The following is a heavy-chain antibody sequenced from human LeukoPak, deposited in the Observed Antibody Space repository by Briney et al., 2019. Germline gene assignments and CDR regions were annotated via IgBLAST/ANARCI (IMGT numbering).Heavy chain of an antibody. CDR2: INQSGST. J-gene: IGHJ3*02. CDR1: GESFGGSY. D-gene: IGHD6-19*01. Sequence: SETLSLTCAVYGESFGGSYWSWIRQPPGKGLEWLGDINQSGSTNYNPSLKSRVTISLDTSKNQFSLKLTSVTAADTAVYYCATTGRHIAVAGTDAFDIWGQGTMVTVSS. CDR3: ATTGRHIAVAGTDAFDI. V-gene: IGHV4-34*01.